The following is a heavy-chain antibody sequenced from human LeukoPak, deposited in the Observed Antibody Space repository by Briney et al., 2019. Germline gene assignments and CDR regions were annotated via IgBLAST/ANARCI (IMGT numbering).Heavy chain of an antibody. CDR2: INHSGST. J-gene: IGHJ5*02. CDR3: ASGSRPSARVFT. V-gene: IGHV4-34*01. Sequence: SETLSLTCAVYGGSFNGYYWSWLRQAPGKGLEGIGEINHSGSTNYHPSLKGRVTISVDPAKNQFSLKLSSVTAADTAVYYCASGSRPSARVFTWGQGTLVAVSS. D-gene: IGHD6-6*01. CDR1: GGSFNGYY.